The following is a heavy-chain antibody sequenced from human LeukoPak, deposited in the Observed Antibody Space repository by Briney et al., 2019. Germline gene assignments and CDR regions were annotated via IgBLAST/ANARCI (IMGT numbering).Heavy chain of an antibody. CDR1: GFTFSNYV. CDR3: ARWFEGCRADSDS. J-gene: IGHJ4*02. Sequence: GGSLRLSCAASGFTFSNYVMHWVRQGPRKGLEWGSVISASGGNTYYADSVKGRFTSSRDNSKNTVHLQMDSLRAEDTAIYYCARWFEGCRADSDSWGQGTLVSVSS. CDR2: ISASGGNT. V-gene: IGHV3-23*01. D-gene: IGHD3-16*01.